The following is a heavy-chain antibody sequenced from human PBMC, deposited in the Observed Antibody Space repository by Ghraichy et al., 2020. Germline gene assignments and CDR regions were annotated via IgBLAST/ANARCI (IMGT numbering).Heavy chain of an antibody. J-gene: IGHJ6*03. CDR3: ARVITEDFWSGYYHYYYYMDV. V-gene: IGHV3-53*01. CDR1: GFTVSSNY. D-gene: IGHD3-3*01. CDR2: IYSGGST. Sequence: GGSLRLSCAASGFTVSSNYMSWVRQAPGKGLEWVSVIYSGGSTYYADSVKGRFTISRDNSKNTLYLQMNSLRAEDTAVYYCARVITEDFWSGYYHYYYYMDVWGKGTTVTVSS.